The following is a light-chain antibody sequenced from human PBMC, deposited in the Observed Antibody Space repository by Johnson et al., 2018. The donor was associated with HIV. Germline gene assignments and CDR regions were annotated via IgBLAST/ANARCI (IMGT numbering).Light chain of an antibody. V-gene: IGLV1-51*01. Sequence: QSVLTQPPSVSAAAGQKVTISCSGSSSNIGNNYVAWYQQVPGTAPKLLIYDNNRRTSGIPDRFSGSKSGTSATLGITGLQTGDEADYYCGTWDSSLSAGGVFGTGTKVTVL. J-gene: IGLJ1*01. CDR1: SSNIGNNY. CDR3: GTWDSSLSAGGV. CDR2: DNN.